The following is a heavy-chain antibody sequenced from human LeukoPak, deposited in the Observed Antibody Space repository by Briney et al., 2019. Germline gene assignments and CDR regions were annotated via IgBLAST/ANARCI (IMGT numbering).Heavy chain of an antibody. D-gene: IGHD5-18*01. J-gene: IGHJ4*02. CDR2: IYYSGST. CDR3: ARDALSLNTARGFLDY. CDR1: GGSISSSSYY. Sequence: SETLSLTCTVSGGSISSSSYYWGWIRRPPGKGLEWIGSIYYSGSTYYNPSLKSRVTISVDTSKNQFSLKLSSVTAADTAVYYCARDALSLNTARGFLDYWGQGTLVTVSS. V-gene: IGHV4-39*07.